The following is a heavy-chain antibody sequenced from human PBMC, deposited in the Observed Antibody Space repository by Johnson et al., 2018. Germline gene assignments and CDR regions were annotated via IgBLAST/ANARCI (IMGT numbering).Heavy chain of an antibody. CDR2: ISSSSRYI. J-gene: IGHJ3*02. Sequence: VQLQESGGGLVKPGGSLRLSCAASGFTFSSYSMNWVRQAPGQGLEWVSSISSSSRYIYYADSVKGRFTISRDNAKNSLYLQMNSLRAEDTAVYYCAGRIDAFDIWGQGTMVTVSS. V-gene: IGHV3-21*01. CDR1: GFTFSSYS. CDR3: AGRIDAFDI.